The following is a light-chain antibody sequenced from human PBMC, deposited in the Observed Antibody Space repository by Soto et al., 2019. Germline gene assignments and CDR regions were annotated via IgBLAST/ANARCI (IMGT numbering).Light chain of an antibody. CDR2: GAS. V-gene: IGKV3-20*01. J-gene: IGKJ2*01. CDR3: QQYGGSPLYT. Sequence: EIVLTQSPGTLSLSPGDRATLSCRASQSVSSRDLAWYQQKPGQAPRLLIYGASTRATGISDRFSGSGSGTDFTLTISRLEPEDFAVYYCQQYGGSPLYTFGQGTKLEIK. CDR1: QSVSSRD.